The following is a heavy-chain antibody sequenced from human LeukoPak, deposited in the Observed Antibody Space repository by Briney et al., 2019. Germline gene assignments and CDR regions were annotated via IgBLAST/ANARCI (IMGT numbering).Heavy chain of an antibody. CDR1: GYTFTSYD. Sequence: ASVKVSCKASGYTFTSYDINWVRQAAGQGLEGMGWMNPNSGNTDYAQKFEGRVTMTRNTSISTAYMELSSLRSEDTAVYYCARAYYYMDVWGKGTTVTVSS. V-gene: IGHV1-8*01. J-gene: IGHJ6*03. CDR3: ARAYYYMDV. CDR2: MNPNSGNT.